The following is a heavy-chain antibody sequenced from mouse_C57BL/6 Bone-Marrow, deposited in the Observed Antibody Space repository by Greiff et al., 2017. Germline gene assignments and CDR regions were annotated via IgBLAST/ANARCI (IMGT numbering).Heavy chain of an antibody. V-gene: IGHV1-69*01. CDR1: GYTFTSYW. CDR2: LDPSDSYT. Sequence: QVQLQQPGAELVMPGASVKLSCKASGYTFTSYWMHWVKQRPGQGLEWIGELDPSDSYTNYNQKFKGKSTLTVDKSSSTAYMQLRSLTSEDSAVYYGARRRGGLGMDYWGQGTSVTVSS. J-gene: IGHJ4*01. D-gene: IGHD4-1*01. CDR3: ARRRGGLGMDY.